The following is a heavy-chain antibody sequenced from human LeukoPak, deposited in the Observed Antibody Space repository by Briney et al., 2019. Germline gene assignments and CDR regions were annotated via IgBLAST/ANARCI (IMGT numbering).Heavy chain of an antibody. J-gene: IGHJ6*03. CDR2: ISHSGIA. Sequence: NSSETLSLTCAVSNYPITSDYYWVWIRQPPGQGLEWIGQISHSGIAHYNPSLKSRVTMSVDTSRSQFSVNLNSVTAADTAVYYCGRAGFGTAYNRFYYYMDVWGKGTTVTVSS. V-gene: IGHV4-38-2*01. CDR3: GRAGFGTAYNRFYYYMDV. D-gene: IGHD3-16*01. CDR1: NYPITSDYY.